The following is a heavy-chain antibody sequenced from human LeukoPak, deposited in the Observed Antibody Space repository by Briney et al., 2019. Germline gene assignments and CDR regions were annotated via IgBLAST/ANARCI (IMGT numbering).Heavy chain of an antibody. J-gene: IGHJ6*04. Sequence: GGSLRLCCAASGFTFSSYAMSWGRHAPVQGLELVSAISGSGGSTYYADSVKGRFTISRDNSKNTLYLQMSSLRAEDTAVYYCAKGSEEDYYYYGMDVWGKGTTVTVSS. CDR3: AKGSEEDYYYYGMDV. D-gene: IGHD6-25*01. CDR1: GFTFSSYA. CDR2: ISGSGGST. V-gene: IGHV3-23*01.